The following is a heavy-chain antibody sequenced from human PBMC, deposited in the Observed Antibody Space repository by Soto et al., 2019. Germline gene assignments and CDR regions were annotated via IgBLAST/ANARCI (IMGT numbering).Heavy chain of an antibody. CDR3: AKGGDYYDRSGYYLGRKFDS. D-gene: IGHD3-22*01. Sequence: EVQLLESGGDLVRPGGSLRLSCAASGFIFSSYAMNWVRQAPGKGLEWASGISGPDGSTYYAESVKGRFTISRDNSKRTVYLQMNSLRAEDTAVYYCAKGGDYYDRSGYYLGRKFDSWGQGTLVTVSS. J-gene: IGHJ4*02. CDR2: ISGPDGST. V-gene: IGHV3-23*01. CDR1: GFIFSSYA.